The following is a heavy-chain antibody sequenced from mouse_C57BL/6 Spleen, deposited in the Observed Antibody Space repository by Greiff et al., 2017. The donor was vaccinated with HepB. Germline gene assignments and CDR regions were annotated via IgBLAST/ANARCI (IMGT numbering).Heavy chain of an antibody. CDR3: ARVYADYYAMDY. D-gene: IGHD1-1*01. CDR1: GFTFSDYY. CDR2: INYDGSST. Sequence: EVQLKQSEGGLVQPGSSMKLSCTASGFTFSDYYMAWVRQVPEKGLEWVANINYDGSSTYYLDSLKSRFIISRDNAKNILYLQMSSLKSEDTATYYCARVYADYYAMDYWGQGTSVTVSS. V-gene: IGHV5-16*01. J-gene: IGHJ4*01.